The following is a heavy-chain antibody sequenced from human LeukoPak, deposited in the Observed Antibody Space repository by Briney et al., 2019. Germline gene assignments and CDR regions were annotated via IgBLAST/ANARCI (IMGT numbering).Heavy chain of an antibody. V-gene: IGHV1-18*01. CDR3: ARGGSRSRRGDDAFHI. CDR2: ISAYNGNT. Sequence: ASVKVSCKASGYTFTNYAMNWVRQAPGQGLEWMGWISAYNGNTELAQKFQGRVTLATDASTSTAYVELRSLTSDDTAVYFCARGGSRSRRGDDAFHIWGQGTMVTVSS. D-gene: IGHD3-10*01. CDR1: GYTFTNYA. J-gene: IGHJ3*02.